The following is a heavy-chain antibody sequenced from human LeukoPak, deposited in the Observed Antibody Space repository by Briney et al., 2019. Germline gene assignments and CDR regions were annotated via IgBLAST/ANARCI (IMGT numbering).Heavy chain of an antibody. CDR1: SGSISSGSYY. CDR2: IYTSGSN. CDR3: ARPRATDYYDSSGYYSYYFDY. V-gene: IGHV4-61*02. J-gene: IGHJ4*02. D-gene: IGHD3-22*01. Sequence: PSETLSLTCTVSSGSISSGSYYWSWIRQPAGTGLEWIGRIYTSGSNNYNPSLKSRVTISVDTSKNQFSLKLSSVTAADTAVYYCARPRATDYYDSSGYYSYYFDYWGQGTLVTVSS.